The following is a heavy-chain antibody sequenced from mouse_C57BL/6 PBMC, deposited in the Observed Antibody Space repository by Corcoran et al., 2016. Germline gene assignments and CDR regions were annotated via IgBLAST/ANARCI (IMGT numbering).Heavy chain of an antibody. J-gene: IGHJ2*01. CDR2: IYPRSGNT. CDR3: ARESLDYFDY. CDR1: GYTFTSYG. Sequence: QVQLQQSGAELARPGASVKLSCKASGYTFTSYGISWVKQRTGQGLEWIGEIYPRSGNTYYNEKFKGKTTLTADKSSSTAYMQFSSLTSEDSAIYYCARESLDYFDYWGQGTTLTVSS. V-gene: IGHV1-81*01.